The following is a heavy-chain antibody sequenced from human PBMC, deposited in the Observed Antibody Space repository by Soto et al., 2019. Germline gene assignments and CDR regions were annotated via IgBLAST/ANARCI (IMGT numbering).Heavy chain of an antibody. CDR3: AKDERSSSNVYYYYGMDV. Sequence: PGGSLRLSCAASGFTFSSYGMHWVRQAPGKGLEWVAVISYDGSNKYYADSVKGRFTISRDYSKNTLYLQMNSLRAEDTAVYYGAKDERSSSNVYYYYGMDVWVQGT. CDR1: GFTFSSYG. J-gene: IGHJ6*02. V-gene: IGHV3-30*18. CDR2: ISYDGSNK. D-gene: IGHD6-6*01.